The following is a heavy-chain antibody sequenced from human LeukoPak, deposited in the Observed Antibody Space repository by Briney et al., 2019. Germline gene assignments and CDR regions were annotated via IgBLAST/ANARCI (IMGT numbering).Heavy chain of an antibody. D-gene: IGHD6-13*01. V-gene: IGHV3-7*01. CDR2: IKHDRSER. CDR3: ARVRVRIAAPVGAFDI. CDR1: GFTFYSYW. J-gene: IGHJ3*02. Sequence: GGSLRLSCAASGFTFYSYWMSWVRQAPGKGLEWVANIKHDRSERYYGESVKGRFSVSRDNAKNTLYLQMNSLRAEDTAVYYCARVRVRIAAPVGAFDIWGQGTMVTVSS.